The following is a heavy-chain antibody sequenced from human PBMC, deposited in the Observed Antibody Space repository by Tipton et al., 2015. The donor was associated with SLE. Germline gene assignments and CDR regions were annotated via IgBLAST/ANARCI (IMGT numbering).Heavy chain of an antibody. CDR2: IYYSGST. J-gene: IGHJ5*02. D-gene: IGHD2-15*01. Sequence: TLSLTCTVSGGSISSYYWSWIRQPPGKGLEWIGYIYYSGSTNYNPSLESRVTISVDTSKNQFSLKLSSVTAADTAVYYCARDLSRYCSGGSCLNWFDPWGQGTLVTVSS. CDR1: GGSISSYY. CDR3: ARDLSRYCSGGSCLNWFDP. V-gene: IGHV4-59*01.